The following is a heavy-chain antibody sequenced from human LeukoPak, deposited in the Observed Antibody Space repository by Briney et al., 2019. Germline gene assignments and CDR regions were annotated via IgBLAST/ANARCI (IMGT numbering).Heavy chain of an antibody. CDR3: ARGPMYYDFWSGYYLLVRNDAFDI. CDR1: GGSISSSSYS. D-gene: IGHD3-3*01. V-gene: IGHV4-39*07. J-gene: IGHJ3*02. Sequence: PSETLSLTCTVSGGSISSSSYSWGWIRQPPGKGLEWIGNIYYTGSTYYNPSLKSRVTISVDKSKNQFSLKLSSVTAADTAVYYCARGPMYYDFWSGYYLLVRNDAFDIWGQGTMVTVSS. CDR2: IYYTGST.